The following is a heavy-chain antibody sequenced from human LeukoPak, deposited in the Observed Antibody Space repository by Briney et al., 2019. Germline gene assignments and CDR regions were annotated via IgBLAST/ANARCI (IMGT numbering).Heavy chain of an antibody. CDR1: GGSFSGYY. V-gene: IGHV4-34*01. Sequence: PSETLSLTCAVYGGSFSGYYWSWIRQPPGKGLEWIGEINHSGSTNYNPSLKSRVTISVDTSKNQFSLKLSSVTAADTAVYYCARGHYDSSAPRRYAFDIWGQGTMVTVSS. CDR2: INHSGST. CDR3: ARGHYDSSAPRRYAFDI. D-gene: IGHD3-22*01. J-gene: IGHJ3*02.